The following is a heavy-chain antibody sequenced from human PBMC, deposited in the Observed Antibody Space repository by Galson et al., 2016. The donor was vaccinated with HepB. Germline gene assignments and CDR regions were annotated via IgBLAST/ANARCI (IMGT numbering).Heavy chain of an antibody. J-gene: IGHJ4*02. CDR3: ARQRHTSASKCFDY. CDR2: IYYNGSP. V-gene: IGHV4-39*01. D-gene: IGHD2-15*01. Sequence: SETLSLTCSVSGASISSTTNYWIWIRQPPGKGLEWIGSIYYNGSPFYNPSLKSRLTVSVDTSKNQFSLRLTSVTAADTAVYYCARQRHTSASKCFDYWGQGILVTVSS. CDR1: GASISSTTNY.